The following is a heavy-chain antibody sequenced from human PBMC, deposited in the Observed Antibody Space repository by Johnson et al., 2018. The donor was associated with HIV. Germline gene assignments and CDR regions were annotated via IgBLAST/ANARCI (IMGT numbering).Heavy chain of an antibody. CDR3: ASRYTVYAFDI. CDR2: ISYDGSNK. J-gene: IGHJ3*02. Sequence: QMLLVESGGGLVKPGGSLRLSCAASGFTFSSYAMHWVRQAPGKGLEWVAVISYDGSNKYYADSVKGRFTISRDNSKNTLYLQMNSLRAEDTAVYYCASRYTVYAFDIWGQGTMVTVSS. D-gene: IGHD1-1*01. CDR1: GFTFSSYA. V-gene: IGHV3-30*04.